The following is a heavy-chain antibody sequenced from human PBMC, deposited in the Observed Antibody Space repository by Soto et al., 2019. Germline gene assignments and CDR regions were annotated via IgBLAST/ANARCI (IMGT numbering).Heavy chain of an antibody. Sequence: PSETLSLTCTVSGGSVSSSDYYWNWIRQSPGKGLEWIGYVHSGGTYYCNPSFRSRVAISVDTSKNQFSLNLSSVTAADTAVYYCARDLCSSTSCYTPRTYYGMDVWGPGTTVTVS. CDR2: VHSGGTY. CDR3: ARDLCSSTSCYTPRTYYGMDV. J-gene: IGHJ6*02. D-gene: IGHD2-2*02. CDR1: GGSVSSSDYY. V-gene: IGHV4-30-4*01.